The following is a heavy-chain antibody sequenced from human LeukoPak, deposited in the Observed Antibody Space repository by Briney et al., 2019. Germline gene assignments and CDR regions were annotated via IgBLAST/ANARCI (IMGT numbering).Heavy chain of an antibody. CDR3: ARGSVLRFLEWLFHFDY. J-gene: IGHJ4*02. D-gene: IGHD3-3*01. V-gene: IGHV1-2*02. CDR2: INPNSGGT. Sequence: GASVKVSCKASGYTFTGYYIHWVRQAPGQGLEWMGWINPNSGGTNSAQKFQGRVTMTRDTSISTAYMELSRLRSDDTAVYYCARGSVLRFLEWLFHFDYWGQGTLVTVSS. CDR1: GYTFTGYY.